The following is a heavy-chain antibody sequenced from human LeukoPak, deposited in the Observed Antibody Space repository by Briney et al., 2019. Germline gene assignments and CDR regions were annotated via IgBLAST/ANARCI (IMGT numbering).Heavy chain of an antibody. J-gene: IGHJ4*02. D-gene: IGHD3-22*01. CDR1: GGSISSYY. V-gene: IGHV4-59*01. CDR3: ARYYYDSSGYYLDY. Sequence: PSETLSLTCTVSGGSISSYYWSWIRQPPGKGLEWIGYIYYSGSTNYSPSLKSRVTISVDTSKNQFSLKLSSVTAADTAVYYCARYYYDSSGYYLDYWGQGTLVTVSS. CDR2: IYYSGST.